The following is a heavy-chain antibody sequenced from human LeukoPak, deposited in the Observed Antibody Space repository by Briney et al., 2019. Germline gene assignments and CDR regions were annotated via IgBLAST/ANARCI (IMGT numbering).Heavy chain of an antibody. CDR2: ISYDGSNK. CDR1: GFTFSSYG. Sequence: PGGSLRLSCAASGFTFSSYGMHWVRQAPGKGLEWVAVISYDGSNKYYADSVKGRFTFSRDNSKNTLYLQMNSLRAEDTAVYYCAKWSSSTTDDYWGQGTLVTVSS. CDR3: AKWSSSTTDDY. J-gene: IGHJ4*02. D-gene: IGHD4-17*01. V-gene: IGHV3-30*18.